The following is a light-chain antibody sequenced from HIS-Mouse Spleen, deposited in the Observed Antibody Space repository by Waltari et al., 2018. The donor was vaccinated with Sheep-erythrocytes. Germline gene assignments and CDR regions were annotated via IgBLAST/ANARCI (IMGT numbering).Light chain of an antibody. Sequence: SYELTQPPSVSVSPGQTASITCSGDKLGDKYAYWYQQKPGQSTVLVIYQDSKRPSGIPERFSGSNSGNTATLTISGTQAMDEADYYCQAWDSSTAVFGGGTK. J-gene: IGLJ2*01. CDR3: QAWDSSTAV. CDR1: KLGDKY. V-gene: IGLV3-1*01. CDR2: QDS.